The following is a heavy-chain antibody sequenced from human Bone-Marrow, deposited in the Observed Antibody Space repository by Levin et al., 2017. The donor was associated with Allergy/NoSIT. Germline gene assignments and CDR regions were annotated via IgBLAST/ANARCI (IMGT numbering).Heavy chain of an antibody. CDR3: ARDLGGTYHS. D-gene: IGHD1-26*01. CDR1: GINVGSYE. J-gene: IGHJ5*01. Sequence: GESLKISCAASGINVGSYEMNWVRQAPGKGLEWVSSITGSGPSTNYADSVKGRFTISRDNAKNSLYLQMNSLKAEDTALDYCARDLGGTYHSWGHGTLVTVSS. V-gene: IGHV3-48*03. CDR2: ITGSGPST.